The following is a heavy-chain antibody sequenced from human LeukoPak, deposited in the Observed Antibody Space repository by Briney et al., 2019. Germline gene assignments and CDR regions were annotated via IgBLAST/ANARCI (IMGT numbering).Heavy chain of an antibody. Sequence: GGSLRLSCAASGFTFSSYSMNWVRQAPGKGLEWVSYISSSSSTIYYADSVKGRFTISRDNAKNSLYLQMNSLRAEDTAVYYCAKDLGYGGNSPPLVDAFDIWGQGTMVTVSS. CDR3: AKDLGYGGNSPPLVDAFDI. J-gene: IGHJ3*02. CDR2: ISSSSSTI. D-gene: IGHD4-23*01. CDR1: GFTFSSYS. V-gene: IGHV3-48*01.